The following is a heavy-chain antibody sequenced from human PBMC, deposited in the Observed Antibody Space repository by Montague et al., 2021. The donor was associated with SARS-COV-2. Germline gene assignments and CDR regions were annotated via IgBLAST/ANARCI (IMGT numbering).Heavy chain of an antibody. J-gene: IGHJ3*02. CDR2: IYTSGGT. CDR3: ARGRGGYYDCSGYYRTGGAFDI. V-gene: IGHV4-61*02. Sequence: TLSLTCTVSDDSISSGTYYWSWLRQPAGKGLEWIGRIYTSGGTNYNPSLKSRVAISVDTSKNQFSLKLTSVTAADTAVYYCARGRGGYYDCSGYYRTGGAFDIWGQGTMVTVSS. D-gene: IGHD3-22*01. CDR1: DDSISSGTYY.